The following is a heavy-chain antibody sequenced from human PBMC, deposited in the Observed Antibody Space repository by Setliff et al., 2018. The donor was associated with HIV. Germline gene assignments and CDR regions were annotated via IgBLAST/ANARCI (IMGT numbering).Heavy chain of an antibody. CDR2: MGNRGNT. CDR3: ARSTPSIGYISEH. J-gene: IGHJ1*01. CDR1: GVSISDYY. D-gene: IGHD5-12*01. V-gene: IGHV4-59*01. Sequence: SETLSLTCSVSGVSISDYYWNWIRQPPGKGLEWIGYMGNRGNTNYSPSLKSRITISVDTSKNHFSLKLNSVTAADTAVYYCARSTPSIGYISEHWGQGALVTVSS.